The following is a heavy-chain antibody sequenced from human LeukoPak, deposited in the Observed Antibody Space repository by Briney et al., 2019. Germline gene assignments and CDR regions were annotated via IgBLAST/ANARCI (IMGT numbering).Heavy chain of an antibody. Sequence: GGSLRLSCAASGFTFSDYYMSWIRQAPGKGLEWVSYISSSGSTIYYADSVKGRFTISRDNAKNSLYLQMNSLRAEDTAVYYCARIPGSSTSSTIKYYYYGMDVWGQGTRSPSP. D-gene: IGHD2-2*01. J-gene: IGHJ6*02. CDR1: GFTFSDYY. CDR2: ISSSGSTI. CDR3: ARIPGSSTSSTIKYYYYGMDV. V-gene: IGHV3-11*01.